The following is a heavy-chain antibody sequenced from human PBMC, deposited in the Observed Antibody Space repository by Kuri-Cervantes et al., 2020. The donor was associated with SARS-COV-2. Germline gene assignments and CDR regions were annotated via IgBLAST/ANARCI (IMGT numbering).Heavy chain of an antibody. V-gene: IGHV3-7*01. Sequence: GESLKISCAASGFTFSSYWMSWVRQAPGKGLEWVANIKQDGSEKYYVDSVKGRFTISRDNAKNSLYLQMNSLRAEDTAVYYCARVHEYSSSWLIPPDVHYMDVWGKGTTVTVSS. CDR1: GFTFSSYW. J-gene: IGHJ6*03. D-gene: IGHD6-6*01. CDR3: ARVHEYSSSWLIPPDVHYMDV. CDR2: IKQDGSEK.